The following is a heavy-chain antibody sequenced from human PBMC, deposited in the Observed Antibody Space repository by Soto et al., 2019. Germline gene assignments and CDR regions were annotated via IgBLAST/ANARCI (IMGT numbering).Heavy chain of an antibody. D-gene: IGHD6-13*01. CDR2: IYHSGTT. CDR1: GYYIISRYY. V-gene: IGHV4-38-2*01. CDR3: ARSQLTSSWYVGY. J-gene: IGHJ4*02. Sequence: SETLSHTYAVSGYYIISRYYLNWINHPPGKGLEWSGSIYHSGTTYYNPSLKRRVTISINTSKNQFSLNLTSVTAADTAVYFCARSQLTSSWYVGYWGQGLPVNVSS.